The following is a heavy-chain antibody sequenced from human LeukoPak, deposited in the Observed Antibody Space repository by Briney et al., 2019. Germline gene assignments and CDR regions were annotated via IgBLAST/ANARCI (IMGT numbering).Heavy chain of an antibody. J-gene: IGHJ4*02. D-gene: IGHD3-16*01. V-gene: IGHV3-74*01. Sequence: GGSLRLSCAASGFTFSSYWMHWVRQAPGRRLEWVSRINTDGRSTSYGVSVMGRFTISRDNAKNTLELHMDSLRAEDTAVYFCVRDVWGDRDGYFDFWGQGTLVTVSS. CDR1: GFTFSSYW. CDR3: VRDVWGDRDGYFDF. CDR2: INTDGRST.